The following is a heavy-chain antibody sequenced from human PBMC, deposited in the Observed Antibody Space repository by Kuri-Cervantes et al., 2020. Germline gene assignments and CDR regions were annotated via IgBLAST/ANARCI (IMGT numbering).Heavy chain of an antibody. J-gene: IGHJ4*02. D-gene: IGHD7-27*01. CDR3: ARTGAEANWGPPFDY. V-gene: IGHV3-23*01. CDR2: ITGSGAAT. CDR1: GFSFSGYA. Sequence: GGSLRLSCAASGFSFSGYAMSWVRQAPGKGLEWVSSITGSGAATTYADSVQGRFTISRDNSKSTLYLQMNSLRVEDTATYYCARTGAEANWGPPFDYWGQGTLVTVSS.